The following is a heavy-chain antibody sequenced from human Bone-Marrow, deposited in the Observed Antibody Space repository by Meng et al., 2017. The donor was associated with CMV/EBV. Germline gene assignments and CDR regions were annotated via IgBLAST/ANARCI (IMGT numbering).Heavy chain of an antibody. V-gene: IGHV3-30*04. CDR3: ARDIVVVPAARYYYYYGMDV. D-gene: IGHD2-2*01. CDR2: ISYDGSNK. CDR1: GFTFSSYA. J-gene: IGHJ6*02. Sequence: GESLKISCAASGFTFSSYAMHWVRQAPGKGLEWVAVISYDGSNKYYADSVKGRFTISRDNSKNTLYLQMNSLRAEDTAVYYCARDIVVVPAARYYYYYGMDVWGQGPTVTVSS.